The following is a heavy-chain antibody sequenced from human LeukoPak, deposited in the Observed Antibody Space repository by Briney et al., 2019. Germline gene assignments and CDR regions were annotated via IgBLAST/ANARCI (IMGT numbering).Heavy chain of an antibody. J-gene: IGHJ4*02. CDR3: ARADFRGSSWDYAY. CDR1: GFSLSIYW. CDR2: IKEDGSET. D-gene: IGHD6-13*01. V-gene: IGHV3-7*04. Sequence: PGGSLRLSCVASGFSLSIYWMGWVRQAPGKGLEWVANIKEDGSETYYVDSGKGRFTISRDNAKNSLYLQVNSLRAEDTAAYYCARADFRGSSWDYAYWGQGALVTVSS.